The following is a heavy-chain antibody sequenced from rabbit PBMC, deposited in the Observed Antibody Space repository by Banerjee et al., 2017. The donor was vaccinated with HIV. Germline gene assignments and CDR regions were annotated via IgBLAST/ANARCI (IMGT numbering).Heavy chain of an antibody. J-gene: IGHJ6*01. D-gene: IGHD6-1*01. Sequence: QEQLEESGGGLVKPEGSLTLTCKASGFDLSSGYDMCWVRQAPGKGLEWIGYIDTGTGATYYANWAKGRFTISKTSSTTVTLQMTSLTAADTATYFCARDTACVTGYPFALGLWGPGTLVTVS. CDR1: GFDLSSGYD. CDR3: ARDTACVTGYPFALGL. V-gene: IGHV1S45*01. CDR2: IDTGTGAT.